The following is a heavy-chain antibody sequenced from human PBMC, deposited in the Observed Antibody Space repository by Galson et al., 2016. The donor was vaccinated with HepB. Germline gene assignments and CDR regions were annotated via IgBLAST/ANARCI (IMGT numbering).Heavy chain of an antibody. CDR3: AKDLGAGWGYYFDY. V-gene: IGHV3-33*06. CDR1: GFSFRTYG. Sequence: SLRLSCAASGFSFRTYGMHWVRQAPGRGLEWLAVIWYDGSNKYYADSVTGRFTISRDNSKKTLYLQMNSLRADDTAVYYCAKDLGAGWGYYFDYWGQGTLVTVSS. D-gene: IGHD3-16*01. CDR2: IWYDGSNK. J-gene: IGHJ4*02.